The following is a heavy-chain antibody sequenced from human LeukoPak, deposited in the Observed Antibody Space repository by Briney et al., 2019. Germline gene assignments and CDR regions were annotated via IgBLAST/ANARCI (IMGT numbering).Heavy chain of an antibody. J-gene: IGHJ6*02. Sequence: SETLSLTCTVSGGSISSSSYYWGWIRQPPGKGLEWIGSIYYSGSTYYNPSLKSRVTISVDTSKNQFSLKLSSVTAADTAVYYCARAQYDYVWGSYIGMDVWGQGTTVTVSS. CDR3: ARAQYDYVWGSYIGMDV. CDR2: IYYSGST. D-gene: IGHD3-16*01. V-gene: IGHV4-39*07. CDR1: GGSISSSSYY.